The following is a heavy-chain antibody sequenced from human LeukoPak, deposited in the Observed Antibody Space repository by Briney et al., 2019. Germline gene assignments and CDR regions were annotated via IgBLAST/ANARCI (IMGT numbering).Heavy chain of an antibody. CDR1: GFTFTNYA. J-gene: IGHJ4*02. V-gene: IGHV3-7*03. CDR2: IKRDGSEK. Sequence: PGGSLRLSCAASGFTFTNYAMNWVRQAPGKGLEWVANIKRDGSEKYYVDSVKGRFTISRDNAKNSLDLQMNSLRVEDTAVYYCARLGPASSGWPESFDYWGQGTLVTVSS. CDR3: ARLGPASSGWPESFDY. D-gene: IGHD6-19*01.